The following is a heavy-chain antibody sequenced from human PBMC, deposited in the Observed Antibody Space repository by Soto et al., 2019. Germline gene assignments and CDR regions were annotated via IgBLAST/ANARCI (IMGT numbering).Heavy chain of an antibody. CDR3: VRDSQGDY. V-gene: IGHV3-74*01. CDR1: GFTFSNYW. J-gene: IGHJ4*02. CDR2: IDHDGPT. Sequence: EVQLVESGGGLVQPGGSLRLSCAGSGFTFSNYWMHWVRQAPGKGLEWVSRIDHDGPTDYADSVRGRFTISRDNAENTLYLQMNSLSPEDTAVYYCVRDSQGDYWGQGTLVTVSS.